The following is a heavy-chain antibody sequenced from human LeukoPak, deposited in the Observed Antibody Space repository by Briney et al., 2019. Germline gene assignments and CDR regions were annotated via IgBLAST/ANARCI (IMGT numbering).Heavy chain of an antibody. J-gene: IGHJ3*02. V-gene: IGHV3-21*01. CDR3: ARVLEWELGDAFDI. D-gene: IGHD1-26*01. Sequence: GGSLRLSCAASGFTFSSYSMNWVRQAPGKGVEWVSSISSSSSYIYYADSVKGRFTISRDNAKNSLYLQMNSLRAEDTAVYYCARVLEWELGDAFDIWGQGTMVTVSS. CDR1: GFTFSSYS. CDR2: ISSSSSYI.